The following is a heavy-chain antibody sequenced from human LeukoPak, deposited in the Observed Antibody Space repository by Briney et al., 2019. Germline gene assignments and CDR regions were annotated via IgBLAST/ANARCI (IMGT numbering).Heavy chain of an antibody. V-gene: IGHV4-4*07. D-gene: IGHD4-17*01. J-gene: IGHJ4*02. CDR2: ICTSGST. CDR3: ARTSGDYGDTLDY. CDR1: GGSITSYY. Sequence: SETLSLTCTVSGGSITSYYWSWIRQPAGKGLEWIGHICTSGSTNYNPSLKSRVTMSVDTSNNEFSLKLNSVTAADTAVYYCARTSGDYGDTLDYWGQGTLVTVSS.